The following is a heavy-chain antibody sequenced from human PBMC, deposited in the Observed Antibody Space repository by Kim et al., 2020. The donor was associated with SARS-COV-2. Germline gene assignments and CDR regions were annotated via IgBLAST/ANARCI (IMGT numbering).Heavy chain of an antibody. D-gene: IGHD5-12*01. CDR3: ARHWIVATHYYGMDV. V-gene: IGHV5-10-1*01. Sequence: GESLKISCKGSGYSFTSYWISWVRQMPGKGLEWMGRIDPSDSYTNYSPSFQGHVTISADKSISTAYLQWSSLKASDTAMYYCARHWIVATHYYGMDVWGQGTTVTVSS. CDR1: GYSFTSYW. J-gene: IGHJ6*02. CDR2: IDPSDSYT.